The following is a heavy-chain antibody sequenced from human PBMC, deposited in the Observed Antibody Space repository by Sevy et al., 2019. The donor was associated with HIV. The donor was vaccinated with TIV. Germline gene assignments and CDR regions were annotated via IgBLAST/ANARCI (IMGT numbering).Heavy chain of an antibody. Sequence: GGSLRLSCTASGFTFGDYAMSWFRQAPGKGLEWVDFIRSKAYCGTTEHAASVKGRFTISRDDSKSIAYLQMNSLKTEDTAVYYCTRDKEEGVGDYWGQGTLVTVSS. CDR2: IRSKAYCGTT. V-gene: IGHV3-49*03. D-gene: IGHD3-3*01. CDR1: GFTFGDYA. J-gene: IGHJ4*02. CDR3: TRDKEEGVGDY.